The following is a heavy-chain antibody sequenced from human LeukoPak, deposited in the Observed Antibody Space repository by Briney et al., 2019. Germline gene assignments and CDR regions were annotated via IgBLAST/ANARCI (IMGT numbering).Heavy chain of an antibody. J-gene: IGHJ4*02. CDR2: IKEDGSEK. V-gene: IGHV3-7*01. CDR3: ARYSWTATTWY. CDR1: GFTLSSYW. Sequence: GGSLRLSCAASGFTLSSYWMSWVRQAPGKRLEWVANIKEDGSEKYYVDSVEGRFTVSRDNAKNSLYLQMNSLRDEDTAVYYCARYSWTATTWYWGQGTLVTVSS. D-gene: IGHD4-17*01.